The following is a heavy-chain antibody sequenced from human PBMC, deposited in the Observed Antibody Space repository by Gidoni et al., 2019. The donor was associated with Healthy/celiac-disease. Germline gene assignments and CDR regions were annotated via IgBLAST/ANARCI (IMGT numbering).Heavy chain of an antibody. CDR1: GFTFSSYG. Sequence: QVQLVESGGGVVQPGRSLRLSCDASGFTFSSYGMHWVRQAPGKGLEWVAVIWYDGSNKYYADSVKGRFTISRDNSKNTLYLQMNSLRAEDTAVYYCARGGGTNWGDYWGQGTLVTVSS. V-gene: IGHV3-33*01. CDR3: ARGGGTNWGDY. D-gene: IGHD7-27*01. CDR2: IWYDGSNK. J-gene: IGHJ4*02.